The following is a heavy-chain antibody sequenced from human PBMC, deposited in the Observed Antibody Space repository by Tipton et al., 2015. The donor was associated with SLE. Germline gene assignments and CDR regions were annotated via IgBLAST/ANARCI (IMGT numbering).Heavy chain of an antibody. Sequence: TLSLTCAVYDGSFSGYCWSWIRQPPGKGLERIGEINHSGTTNYDPSLKSRVTISVDTSKNQFSLKLSSVTAADTAVYYCARDPFRGLAVAASAYWGQGTLVTVSS. J-gene: IGHJ4*02. CDR2: INHSGTT. V-gene: IGHV4-34*01. CDR3: ARDPFRGLAVAASAY. D-gene: IGHD6-19*01. CDR1: DGSFSGYC.